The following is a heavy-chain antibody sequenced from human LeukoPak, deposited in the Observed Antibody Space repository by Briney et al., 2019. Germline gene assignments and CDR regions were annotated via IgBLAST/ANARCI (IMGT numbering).Heavy chain of an antibody. V-gene: IGHV3-74*01. J-gene: IGHJ4*02. CDR1: GLGSTIYW. CDR2: IKLDENTA. Sequence: GGSLRLSCAASGLGSTIYWIHWVRQVPGKGLVWVSRIKLDENTAYYADFVKGRFTISRDDAKTTVYLQMNSLRAEDSAVYYCARDRPFWNWGQGTLVTVSS. D-gene: IGHD3-3*01. CDR3: ARDRPFWN.